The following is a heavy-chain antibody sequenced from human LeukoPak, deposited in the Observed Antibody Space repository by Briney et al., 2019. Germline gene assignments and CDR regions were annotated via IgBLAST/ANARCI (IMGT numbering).Heavy chain of an antibody. D-gene: IGHD6-13*01. CDR3: ASGSSSWKGAFDI. CDR1: GGSISSGGYY. Sequence: MTSETLSLTCTVSGGSISSGGYYWSWIRQPPGKGLEWIGYIYHSGSTYYNPSLKSRVTISVDRSKNQFSLKLSSVTAADTAVYYCASGSSSWKGAFDIWGQGTMVTVSS. CDR2: IYHSGST. V-gene: IGHV4-30-2*01. J-gene: IGHJ3*02.